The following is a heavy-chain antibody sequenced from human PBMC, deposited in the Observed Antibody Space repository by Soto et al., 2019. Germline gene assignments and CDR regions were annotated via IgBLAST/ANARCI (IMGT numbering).Heavy chain of an antibody. CDR3: PSVELYYNDLSSSNLNAFHV. J-gene: IGHJ3*01. V-gene: IGHV3-48*01. Sequence: VGSLSLFCVSSGFTCRNYALIGVRQAPEKGVEAVSSIGLGTSPKYYANSVEPRYTISRDTAQTSLYLQMNSLRAEDTAVYYCPSVELYYNDLSSSNLNAFHVWGHGTMITVS. CDR1: GFTCRNYA. D-gene: IGHD3-22*01. CDR2: IGLGTSPK.